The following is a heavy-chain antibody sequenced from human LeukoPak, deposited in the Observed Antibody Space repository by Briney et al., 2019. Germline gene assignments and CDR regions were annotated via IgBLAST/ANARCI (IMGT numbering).Heavy chain of an antibody. CDR2: IKSDGSA. J-gene: IGHJ4*02. Sequence: SGGSLRLSCAASGLTFSGAWMHWVRQDPGKGLVWVSLIKSDGSAIYADSVKGRFTMSRDNAKSTVYLQMNSLRAEDTAVYYCARDYYYSVDYWGQGTLVTVSS. CDR1: GLTFSGAW. D-gene: IGHD3-22*01. V-gene: IGHV3-74*01. CDR3: ARDYYYSVDY.